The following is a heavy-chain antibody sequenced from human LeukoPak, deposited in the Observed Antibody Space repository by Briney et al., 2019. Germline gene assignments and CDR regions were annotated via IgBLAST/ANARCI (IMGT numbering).Heavy chain of an antibody. V-gene: IGHV4-59*01. CDR2: IYYSGST. CDR1: GGSISSYY. Sequence: SETLSLTCTVSGGSISSYYWSWIRQPPGKGLEWIGYIYYSGSTNYNPSLKSRVTIPVDTSKNQFSLKLSSVTAADTAVYYCARAPYYDSSGYPTSYFDLWGRGTLVTVSS. J-gene: IGHJ2*01. CDR3: ARAPYYDSSGYPTSYFDL. D-gene: IGHD3-22*01.